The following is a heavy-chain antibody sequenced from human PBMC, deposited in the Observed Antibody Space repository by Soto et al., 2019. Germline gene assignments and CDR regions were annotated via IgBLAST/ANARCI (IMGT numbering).Heavy chain of an antibody. V-gene: IGHV4-39*01. CDR3: ARLIVVDSNWFDY. J-gene: IGHJ5*01. CDR2: IYYSGST. CDR1: GGSISSSSYY. Sequence: LSLTCTVSGGSISSSSYYWGWIRQPPGKGLEWIGSIYYSGSTYYNPSLKSRVTISVDTSKNQFSLKLSSVTAADTAVYYCARLIVVDSNWFDYWGQGTLVTVSS. D-gene: IGHD1-26*01.